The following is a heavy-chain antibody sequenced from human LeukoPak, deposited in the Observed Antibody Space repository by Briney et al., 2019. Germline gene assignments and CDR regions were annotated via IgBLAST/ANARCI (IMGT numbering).Heavy chain of an antibody. D-gene: IGHD2-2*03. J-gene: IGHJ3*02. Sequence: SETLSLTCTVSGGSISSSSYYWGWIRQPPGKGLEWIGSIYYSGSTYYNPSLKSRVTISVDTSKNQFSLKLSSVTAADTAVYYCARDVGYCSSTSCYGNAFDIWGQGTMVTVSS. V-gene: IGHV4-39*07. CDR3: ARDVGYCSSTSCYGNAFDI. CDR2: IYYSGST. CDR1: GGSISSSSYY.